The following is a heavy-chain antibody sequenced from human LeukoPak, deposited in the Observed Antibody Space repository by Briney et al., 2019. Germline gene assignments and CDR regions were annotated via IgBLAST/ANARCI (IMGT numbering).Heavy chain of an antibody. CDR2: IRYDGSNK. V-gene: IGHV3-30*02. D-gene: IGHD4-17*01. CDR1: GFTFSSYG. Sequence: VGSLRLSCAASGFTFSSYGMHWVRQAPGKGLEWVAFIRYDGSNKYYTDSVKGRFTISRDNSKNTLYLQMNSLRAEDTAVYYCAKEATVTPGNVNWFDPWGQGTLVTVSS. CDR3: AKEATVTPGNVNWFDP. J-gene: IGHJ5*02.